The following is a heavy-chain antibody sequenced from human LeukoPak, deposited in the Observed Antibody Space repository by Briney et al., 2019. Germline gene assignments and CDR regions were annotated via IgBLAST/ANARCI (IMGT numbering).Heavy chain of an antibody. V-gene: IGHV3-30*02. Sequence: GGSLRLSCAASGFTFSSYGMHWIRQAPGKGLEWVAFIRNDGSIIYNADSVKGRSTISRDNSKNTLYLQMNSLRADDTAVYYCAKDTPLCYFDYWGQGILVTVSS. CDR1: GFTFSSYG. CDR3: AKDTPLCYFDY. J-gene: IGHJ4*02. CDR2: IRNDGSII. D-gene: IGHD3-16*01.